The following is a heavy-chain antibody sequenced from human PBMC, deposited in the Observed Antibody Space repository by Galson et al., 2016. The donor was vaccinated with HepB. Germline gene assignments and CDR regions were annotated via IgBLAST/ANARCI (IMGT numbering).Heavy chain of an antibody. CDR1: GFTFSRSD. Sequence: SLRLSCAASGFTFSRSDMHWVRQAAGKGLVWVSRINSDGSSTSYADSVKGRFTISRDNAEDSLDLQMNSLRAEDTAVYYCARDRGPFDAFDIWGRGTMVTVSS. V-gene: IGHV3-74*01. CDR2: INSDGSST. J-gene: IGHJ3*02. D-gene: IGHD3-10*01. CDR3: ARDRGPFDAFDI.